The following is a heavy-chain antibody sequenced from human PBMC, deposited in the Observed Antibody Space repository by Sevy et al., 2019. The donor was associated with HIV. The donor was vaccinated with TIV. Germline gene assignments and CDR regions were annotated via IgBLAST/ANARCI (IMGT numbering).Heavy chain of an antibody. D-gene: IGHD4-17*01. CDR3: ARDPDYDDYGGHAFDI. V-gene: IGHV4-31*03. Sequence: SETLSLTCTVSGGSISSSNSYWSWIRQRPGKGLEWIGFIYHSWTTYYNPSLRSRLNMSVDKSKSQFALKLSSVTAADTAVYYCARDPDYDDYGGHAFDIWGQGTMVTVSS. CDR2: IYHSWTT. J-gene: IGHJ3*02. CDR1: GGSISSSNSY.